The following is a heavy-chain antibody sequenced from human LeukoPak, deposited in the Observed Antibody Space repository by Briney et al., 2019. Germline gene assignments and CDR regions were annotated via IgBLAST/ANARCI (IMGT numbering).Heavy chain of an antibody. CDR3: ARASGSYYKGDYYYYMDV. CDR2: IYYSGST. CDR1: GGSISSYY. Sequence: SETLSLTCTVSGGSISSYYWSWIRQPPGKGLEWIGYIYYSGSTNYNPSLKSRVTISVDTSKNQFSLKLSSVTAADTAVYYYARASGSYYKGDYYYYMDVWGKGTTVTVSS. V-gene: IGHV4-59*01. D-gene: IGHD3-10*01. J-gene: IGHJ6*03.